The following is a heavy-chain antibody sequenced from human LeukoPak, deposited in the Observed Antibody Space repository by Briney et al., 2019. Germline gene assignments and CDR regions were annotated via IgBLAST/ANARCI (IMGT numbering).Heavy chain of an antibody. CDR1: GFTFDDYA. CDR2: ISWNSGSI. J-gene: IGHJ5*02. V-gene: IGHV3-9*01. D-gene: IGHD6-19*01. CDR3: ARDLGLWLVRANWFDP. Sequence: GGSLRLSCAASGFTFDDYAMHWVRQAPGKGLEWVSGISWNSGSIGYADSVKGRFTISRDNAKNSLYLQMNSLRAEDTAVYYCARDLGLWLVRANWFDPWGQGTLVTVSS.